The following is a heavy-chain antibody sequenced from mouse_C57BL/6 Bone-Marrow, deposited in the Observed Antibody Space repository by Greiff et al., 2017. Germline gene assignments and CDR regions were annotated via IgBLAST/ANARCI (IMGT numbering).Heavy chain of an antibody. D-gene: IGHD1-1*01. CDR1: GYTFTSYW. V-gene: IGHV1-55*01. CDR2: IYPGSGST. CDR3: AREDAYYYGSSLYFDY. Sequence: QVQLQQPGAELVKPGASVKMSCKASGYTFTSYWITWVKQRPGQGLEWIGDIYPGSGSTNYNKKFKSKATLTVDTSSSTAYMQLSSLTSEDSAVYYCAREDAYYYGSSLYFDYWGQGTTLTVSS. J-gene: IGHJ2*01.